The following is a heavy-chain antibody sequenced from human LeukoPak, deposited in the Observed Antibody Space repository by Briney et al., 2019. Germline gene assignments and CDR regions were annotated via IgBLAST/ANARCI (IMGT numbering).Heavy chain of an antibody. Sequence: GSLRLSCAASGFTFSSYAMSWVRQPPGKGLEWVGYIYSSGSTNHYPSLKSRVTISTSPSKNQFSRKLSSVTAADTAVYYCARHSDGSGLRGFDPWGQGTLVTVSS. CDR2: IYSSGST. J-gene: IGHJ5*02. D-gene: IGHD3-10*01. V-gene: IGHV4-59*08. CDR3: ARHSDGSGLRGFDP. CDR1: GFTFSSYA.